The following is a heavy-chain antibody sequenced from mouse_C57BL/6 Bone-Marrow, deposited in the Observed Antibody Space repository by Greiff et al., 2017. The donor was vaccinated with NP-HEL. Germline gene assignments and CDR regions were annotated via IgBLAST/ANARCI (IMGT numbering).Heavy chain of an antibody. CDR3: APVYYGSSYPYAMDY. CDR2: INPSSGYT. V-gene: IGHV1-7*01. D-gene: IGHD1-1*01. J-gene: IGHJ4*01. CDR1: GYTFTSYW. Sequence: QVQLKQSGAELAKPGASVKLSCKASGYTFTSYWMHWVKQRPGQGLEWIGYINPSSGYTKYNQKFKDKATLTADKSSSTAYMQLIILTYEDSAVYYCAPVYYGSSYPYAMDYWGQGTSVTVSS.